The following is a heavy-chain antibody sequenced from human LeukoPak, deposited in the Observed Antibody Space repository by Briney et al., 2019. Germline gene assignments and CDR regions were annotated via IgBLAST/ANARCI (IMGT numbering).Heavy chain of an antibody. Sequence: GGSLRLSCAASGFTSSSYSMNWVRQAPGKGPEWVSYISSSSSTIYYADSVKGRFTISRDNAKNSLYLQMNSLRAEDTAVYYCARDRNDFWSGYCDYWGQGTLVTVSS. V-gene: IGHV3-48*01. CDR1: GFTSSSYS. D-gene: IGHD3-3*01. CDR2: ISSSSSTI. J-gene: IGHJ4*02. CDR3: ARDRNDFWSGYCDY.